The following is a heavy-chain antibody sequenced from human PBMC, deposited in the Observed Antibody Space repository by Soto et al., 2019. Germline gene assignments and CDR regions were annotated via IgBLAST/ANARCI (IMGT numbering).Heavy chain of an antibody. V-gene: IGHV1-69*13. CDR1: GGTFSNYA. Sequence: SVKVSCKASGGTFSNYAISWVRQAPGQGLEWMGGIIPIFGTTNYAQKFQGRVTITADESTSTAYTELSSLRAEDTAVYYCARADRYCGGDSQNYYYGMDVWGQGTTVTVSS. CDR3: ARADRYCGGDSQNYYYGMDV. J-gene: IGHJ6*02. CDR2: IIPIFGTT. D-gene: IGHD2-21*02.